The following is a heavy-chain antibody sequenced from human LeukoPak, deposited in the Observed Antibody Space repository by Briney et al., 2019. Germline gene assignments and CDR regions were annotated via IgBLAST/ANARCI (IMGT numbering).Heavy chain of an antibody. J-gene: IGHJ4*02. CDR3: ARSSESYDSSGYYSYYFDY. V-gene: IGHV4-39*07. D-gene: IGHD3-22*01. CDR2: IYYSGST. Sequence: SETLSLTCTVSGGSISSSSYCWGWIRQPPGKGLEWIGSIYYSGSTYYNPSLKSRVTISVDTSKNQFSLNLSSVTAADTAVYYCARSSESYDSSGYYSYYFDYWGQGTLVTVSS. CDR1: GGSISSSSYC.